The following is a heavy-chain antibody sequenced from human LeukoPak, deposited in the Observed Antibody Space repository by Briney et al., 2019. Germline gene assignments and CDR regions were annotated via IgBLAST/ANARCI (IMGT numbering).Heavy chain of an antibody. J-gene: IGHJ4*02. CDR2: IYYSGST. V-gene: IGHV4-39*07. Sequence: SETLSLTCTVSGGSISSSSYYWGWIRQPPGKGLEWIGSIYYSGSTYYNPSLKSRVTISVDTSKNQFSLKLSSVTAADTAVYYCARVIDTAMGAFDYWGQGTLVTVSS. CDR1: GGSISSSSYY. CDR3: ARVIDTAMGAFDY. D-gene: IGHD5-18*01.